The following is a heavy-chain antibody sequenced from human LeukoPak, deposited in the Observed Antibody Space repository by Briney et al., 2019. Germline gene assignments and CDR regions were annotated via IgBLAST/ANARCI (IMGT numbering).Heavy chain of an antibody. Sequence: PGGSLRLSCAASGFTFSSYGVHWVRQAPGKGLEWVAVISYDGSNKYYADSVKGRFTISRDNSKNTLYLQMNSLRAEDTAVYYCARGAHKRDDYGGFFDYWGQKTLVTVSS. CDR2: ISYDGSNK. CDR1: GFTFSSYG. J-gene: IGHJ4*02. D-gene: IGHD4-23*01. V-gene: IGHV3-30*03. CDR3: ARGAHKRDDYGGFFDY.